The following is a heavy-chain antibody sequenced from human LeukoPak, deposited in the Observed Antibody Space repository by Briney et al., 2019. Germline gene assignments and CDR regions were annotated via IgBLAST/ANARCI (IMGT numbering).Heavy chain of an antibody. CDR1: GFTVSSNY. V-gene: IGHV3-53*01. Sequence: GGSLRLSCAASGFTVSSNYMSWVRQAPGKGLEWVSVIYSGGSTYYADSVKGRFTISRDNSKNTLYLQMNSLRAEDTAVYYCASIKVAVAGSGAWGQGTLVTVSS. D-gene: IGHD6-19*01. CDR3: ASIKVAVAGSGA. CDR2: IYSGGST. J-gene: IGHJ4*02.